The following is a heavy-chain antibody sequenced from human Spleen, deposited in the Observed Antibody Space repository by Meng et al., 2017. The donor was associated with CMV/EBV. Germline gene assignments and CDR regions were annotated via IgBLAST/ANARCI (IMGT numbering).Heavy chain of an antibody. D-gene: IGHD2-2*01. Sequence: GGSLRLSCAASGFTFSSYAMHWVRQAPGKGLEWVAVISYDGSNKYYADSVKGRFTISRDNSKNTLYLQMNSLRAEDTAVYYCARHLEDIVVVPASTTFDYNYGMDVWGQGTMVTVSS. V-gene: IGHV3-30*04. CDR3: ARHLEDIVVVPASTTFDYNYGMDV. CDR1: GFTFSSYA. J-gene: IGHJ6*02. CDR2: ISYDGSNK.